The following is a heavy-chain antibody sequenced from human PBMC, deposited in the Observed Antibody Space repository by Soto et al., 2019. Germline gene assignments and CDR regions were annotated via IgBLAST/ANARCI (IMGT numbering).Heavy chain of an antibody. J-gene: IGHJ4*02. V-gene: IGHV1-46*01. CDR2: INPSGGST. Sequence: GASVKVSCKASGYTFTSYYMHWVRQAPGQGLEWMGIINPSGGSTGYAQKFQGRVTMTRDTSTSTVYMELSSLRSEDTAVYYCARGGKTYYYDSSGYYYGGYFDYWGQGTLVTVSS. CDR1: GYTFTSYY. D-gene: IGHD3-22*01. CDR3: ARGGKTYYYDSSGYYYGGYFDY.